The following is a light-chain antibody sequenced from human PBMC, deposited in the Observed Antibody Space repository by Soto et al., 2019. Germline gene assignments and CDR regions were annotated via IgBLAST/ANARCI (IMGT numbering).Light chain of an antibody. J-gene: IGKJ3*01. CDR2: WAS. V-gene: IGKV4-1*01. Sequence: DIVMTQSPDSLAVSLGERATINCKSSQSVLYSSNNKNCLAWYQQKPGQPPKLLIYWASTRESGVPDRFSGSGSGTDFTLTISSLQAEDVAVYYCQQYYSTPPVTFGPGTKVDIK. CDR3: QQYYSTPPVT. CDR1: QSVLYSSNNKNC.